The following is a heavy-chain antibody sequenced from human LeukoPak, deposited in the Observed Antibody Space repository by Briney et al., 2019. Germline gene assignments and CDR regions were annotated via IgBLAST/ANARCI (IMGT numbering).Heavy chain of an antibody. Sequence: GGSLRLSCAASGFTFSSYSMNWVRQAPGKGLEWVSSISSSSSYIYYADSVKGRFTISRDNAKNSLYLQMNSLRAEDTAVYYCARDLRANYDILTGYYIRYYYYYMDVWGKGTTVTVSS. D-gene: IGHD3-9*01. CDR3: ARDLRANYDILTGYYIRYYYYYMDV. CDR2: ISSSSSYI. V-gene: IGHV3-21*01. J-gene: IGHJ6*03. CDR1: GFTFSSYS.